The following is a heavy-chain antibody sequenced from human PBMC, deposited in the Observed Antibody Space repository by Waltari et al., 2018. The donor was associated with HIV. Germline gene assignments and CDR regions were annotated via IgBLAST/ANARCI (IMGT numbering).Heavy chain of an antibody. CDR2: SFRVCST. Sequence: EVQLVESGGGLVQPGGSLRLSCAASGFTVSSNYMSWVRQAPGKGLEWGSFSFRVCSTYYADSVEGRFTISRDNSKNTLYLQMNSLRAEDTAVYYCARDWAHSSSWSRYYYHGMDVWGQGTTVTVSS. CDR3: ARDWAHSSSWSRYYYHGMDV. J-gene: IGHJ6*02. V-gene: IGHV3-66*01. D-gene: IGHD6-13*01. CDR1: GFTVSSNY.